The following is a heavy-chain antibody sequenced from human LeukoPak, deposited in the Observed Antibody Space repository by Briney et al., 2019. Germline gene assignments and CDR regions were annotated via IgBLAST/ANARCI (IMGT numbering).Heavy chain of an antibody. D-gene: IGHD7-27*01. CDR1: GGSISSGGYS. CDR3: ARAKPINWGSGEGYFDL. J-gene: IGHJ2*01. CDR2: IYHSGST. V-gene: IGHV4-30-2*01. Sequence: KASETLSLTCAVSGGSISSGGYSWSWIRQPPGKGLEWIGYIYHSGSTYYNPSLKSRVTISVDRSKNQFSLKLSSVTAADTAVYYCARAKPINWGSGEGYFDLWGRGTLVTVSS.